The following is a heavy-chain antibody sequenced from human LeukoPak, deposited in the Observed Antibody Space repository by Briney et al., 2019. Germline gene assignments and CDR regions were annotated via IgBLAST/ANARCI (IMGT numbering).Heavy chain of an antibody. CDR3: ARGRDLDY. CDR2: IYYSGST. Sequence: SETLSLTCTVSGGSISSYYWSWIPQPPGKGLEGIVYIYYSGSTNDYPSLKRPVTISVDTSKNHFSLTLRPVNDADTAVYYCARGRDLDYWGQGTLVTVSS. V-gene: IGHV4-59*01. CDR1: GGSISSYY. J-gene: IGHJ4*02.